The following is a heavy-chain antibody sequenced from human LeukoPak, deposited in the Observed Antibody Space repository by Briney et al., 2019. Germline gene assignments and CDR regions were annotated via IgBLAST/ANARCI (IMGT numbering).Heavy chain of an antibody. J-gene: IGHJ5*02. D-gene: IGHD3-10*01. V-gene: IGHV1-8*01. CDR2: MNPNSGNT. CDR3: ARSKRIYGSGKGGFDP. Sequence: ASVKVSCKASGYTFTSYDINWVRQATGQGLEWMGWMNPNSGNTGYAQKFQGRVTMIRNTSISTAYMELSSLRSEDTAVYYCARSKRIYGSGKGGFDPWGQGTLVTVSS. CDR1: GYTFTSYD.